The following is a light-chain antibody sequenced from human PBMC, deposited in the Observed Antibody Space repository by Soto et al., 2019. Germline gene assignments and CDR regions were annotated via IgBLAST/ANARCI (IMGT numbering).Light chain of an antibody. CDR1: QVISSW. CDR2: DAS. J-gene: IGKJ2*01. CDR3: QQANTFPYT. Sequence: DIQMTQSPSSVSASVGDRVTITCRASQVISSWLAWYQQKPGKAPKLLIYDASTLKSGVPPRFSGSGSGTDFTLTISSLQPEDFATYYCQQANTFPYTFGQGTKLEIK. V-gene: IGKV1D-12*01.